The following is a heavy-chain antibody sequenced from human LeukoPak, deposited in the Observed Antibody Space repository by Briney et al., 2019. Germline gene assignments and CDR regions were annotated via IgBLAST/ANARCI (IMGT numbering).Heavy chain of an antibody. CDR1: GGTFSSYA. D-gene: IGHD3-22*01. CDR3: ARRIGGSSGYYSNYYYYYGMDV. Sequence: SVKVSCKASGGTFSSYAISWVRQAPGQGLEWMGGIIPIFGTANYAQKLQGRVTMTTDTSTSTAYMELRSLRSDDTAVYYCARRIGGSSGYYSNYYYYYGMDVWGQGTTVTVSS. V-gene: IGHV1-69*05. CDR2: IIPIFGTA. J-gene: IGHJ6*02.